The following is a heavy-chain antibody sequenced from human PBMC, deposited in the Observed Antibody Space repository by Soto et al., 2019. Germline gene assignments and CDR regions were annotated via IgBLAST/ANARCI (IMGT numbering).Heavy chain of an antibody. CDR2: IYYSGST. V-gene: IGHV4-39*01. J-gene: IGHJ4*02. CDR3: LAVPFWSGYWAPTTPFDY. CDR1: GGSISSSSYY. Sequence: SETLSLTCTVSGGSISSSSYYWGWIRQPPGKGLEWIGSIYYSGSTYYNPSLKSRVTISVDTSKNQFSLKLGSVTAADTAVYYCLAVPFWSGYWAPTTPFDYWGQGTLVTVSS. D-gene: IGHD3-3*01.